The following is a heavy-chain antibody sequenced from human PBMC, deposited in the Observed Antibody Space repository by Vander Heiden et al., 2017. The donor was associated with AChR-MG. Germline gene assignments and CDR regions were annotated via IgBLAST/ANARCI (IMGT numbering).Heavy chain of an antibody. D-gene: IGHD3-10*02. J-gene: IGHJ6*01. CDR1: GGPISSYY. V-gene: IGHV4-59*08. Sequence: QLQLQQSGPGLVKPSETLSLTCTHSGGPISSYYWSWIRQPQGKGLEWIGYIYCSGSTNYNPSLNSRFTISVDTSNNQFSLNLSSVIAADPAVYYCARYRVRGALLGYSYGMDVW. CDR2: IYCSGST. CDR3: ARYRVRGALLGYSYGMDV.